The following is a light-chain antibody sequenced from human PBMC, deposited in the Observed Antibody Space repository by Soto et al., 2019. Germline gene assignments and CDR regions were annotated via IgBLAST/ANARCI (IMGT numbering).Light chain of an antibody. CDR1: QSVSTSS. CDR3: QHRNNWPLT. J-gene: IGKJ4*01. V-gene: IGKV3D-20*02. CDR2: GAS. Sequence: EIVLTQSPGTLSLSPGARATLSCRASQSVSTSSLAWYQQKGGQAPRLLIHGASSRATGIPDRFSGSGSGTDFTLTISRLEPEDFAVYYCQHRNNWPLTFGGGTKVDIK.